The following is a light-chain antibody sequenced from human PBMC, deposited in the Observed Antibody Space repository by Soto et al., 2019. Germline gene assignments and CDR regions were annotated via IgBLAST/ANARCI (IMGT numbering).Light chain of an antibody. V-gene: IGLV2-14*01. J-gene: IGLJ1*01. CDR1: SSDVGGYNY. CDR2: EVS. CDR3: ISYTSSSSSYV. Sequence: QSVLTQPASVSGSPGQSTTISCTGTSSDVGGYNYVSWYQQHPGKAPKLMIYEVSNRPSGVSNRFSGSKSGNTASLTISGLQAEDEADYYCISYTSSSSSYVFRTGTKVTVL.